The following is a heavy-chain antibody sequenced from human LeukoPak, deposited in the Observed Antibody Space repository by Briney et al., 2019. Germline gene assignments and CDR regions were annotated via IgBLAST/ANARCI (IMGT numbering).Heavy chain of an antibody. J-gene: IGHJ3*02. CDR1: GFSFSTHS. Sequence: NPGGSLTLSCAASGFSFSTHSMNWVRQAPGKGLEWISFINLDGTDIHYGESVKGRFTISRDNAKNSLYLQMHTLRAEDTAVYYCAGDGVGVLPGDAFDIWSQGTMVTVSS. CDR3: AGDGVGVLPGDAFDI. D-gene: IGHD1-26*01. CDR2: INLDGTDI. V-gene: IGHV3-21*05.